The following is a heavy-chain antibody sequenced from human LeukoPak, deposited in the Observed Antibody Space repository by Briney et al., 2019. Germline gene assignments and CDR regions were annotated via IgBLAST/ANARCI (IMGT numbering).Heavy chain of an antibody. CDR3: ARQGYSSSWYFGDRVYYMDV. J-gene: IGHJ6*03. CDR1: GGSVSSSSYY. CDR2: IYYSGST. V-gene: IGHV4-39*01. D-gene: IGHD6-13*01. Sequence: SETLSLTCTVSGGSVSSSSYYWGWIRQPPGKGLEWIGSIYYSGSTYYNPSLKSRVTISVDTSKNQFSLKLSSVTAADTAVYYCARQGYSSSWYFGDRVYYMDVWGKGTTVTISS.